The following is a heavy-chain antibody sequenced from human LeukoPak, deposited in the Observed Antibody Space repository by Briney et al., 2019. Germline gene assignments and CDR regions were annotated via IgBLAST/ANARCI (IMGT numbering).Heavy chain of an antibody. CDR2: IYCSGTT. CDR3: ARLGHPYSSSWHFDY. J-gene: IGHJ4*02. D-gene: IGHD6-6*01. V-gene: IGHV4-59*08. CDR1: GDSINNYY. Sequence: PSETLSLTCSVSGDSINNYYWSWIRQPPEKGLEWIGYIYCSGTTNYNSSLKSRVTISVDTSMNQFSLKLNSVAAADTAVYYCARLGHPYSSSWHFDYWAREPWSPSPQ.